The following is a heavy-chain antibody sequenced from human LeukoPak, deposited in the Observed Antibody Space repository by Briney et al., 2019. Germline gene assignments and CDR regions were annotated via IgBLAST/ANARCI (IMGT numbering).Heavy chain of an antibody. Sequence: GGSLRLSCAASGFTFSDYYMSWIRQAPGKGLEWVSYISSSGSTIYYADSVKGRFTISRDNAKNSLYLQMNSLRAEDTAVYYCAKDLVSLVNYYGSGSSPQDGFDPWGQGTLVTVSS. CDR1: GFTFSDYY. CDR2: ISSSGSTI. D-gene: IGHD3-10*01. J-gene: IGHJ5*02. CDR3: AKDLVSLVNYYGSGSSPQDGFDP. V-gene: IGHV3-11*04.